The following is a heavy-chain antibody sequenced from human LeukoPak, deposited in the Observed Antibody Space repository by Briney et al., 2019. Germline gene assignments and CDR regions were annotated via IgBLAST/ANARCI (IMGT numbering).Heavy chain of an antibody. J-gene: IGHJ4*02. D-gene: IGHD6-19*01. CDR2: IYPGDSDT. V-gene: IGHV5-51*01. CDR3: ARAYSSGWTFDY. CDR1: GYSFTTYW. Sequence: GESLKISCKGSGYSFTTYWIGWVRQMPGKGLEWMGMIYPGDSDTRYSPSFQGQVIISVDKSISTAYLQWSSLKASDIAKYYCARAYSSGWTFDYWGQGTLVTVSS.